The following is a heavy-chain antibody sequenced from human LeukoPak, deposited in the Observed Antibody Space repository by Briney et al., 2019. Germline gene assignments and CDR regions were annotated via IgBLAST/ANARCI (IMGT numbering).Heavy chain of an antibody. D-gene: IGHD3-10*01. CDR2: IYPGDSHT. Sequence: GESLKISCKGSGYSFTNYWIGWVRQMPGKGLEWMGIIYPGDSHTRYSPSFQDQVTISADKSINTAYLRWSSLKASDTAMYYCARGPYGYASSATLGSYNWFDPWGQGTLVTVSS. V-gene: IGHV5-51*01. CDR1: GYSFTNYW. CDR3: ARGPYGYASSATLGSYNWFDP. J-gene: IGHJ5*02.